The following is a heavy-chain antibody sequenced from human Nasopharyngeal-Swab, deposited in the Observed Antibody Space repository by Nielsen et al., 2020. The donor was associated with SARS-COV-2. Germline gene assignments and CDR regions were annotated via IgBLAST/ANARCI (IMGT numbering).Heavy chain of an antibody. J-gene: IGHJ3*02. Sequence: ASVKVSCKASGYTFTDYNMHWVRQAPGQGLEWMGWINSKNGGASYAQTFQDRVTMTRDTSIRTAYLEMTRLRSDDTAVYYCAGDRSTTGWNDAFDIWGQGTMGTVSS. CDR2: INSKNGGA. CDR3: AGDRSTTGWNDAFDI. D-gene: IGHD1-1*01. CDR1: GYTFTDYN. V-gene: IGHV1-2*02.